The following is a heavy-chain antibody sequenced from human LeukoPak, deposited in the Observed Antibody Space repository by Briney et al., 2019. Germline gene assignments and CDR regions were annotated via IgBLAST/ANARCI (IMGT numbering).Heavy chain of an antibody. CDR1: GDSFSSHY. J-gene: IGHJ3*02. CDR3: ARDLVTVTIAFHI. Sequence: SETLSLTCAVSGDSFSSHYWTWIRQPPGKGLEWIGYISYIGSTNYNPSLKSRVTISIDTSKNQFSLKLSSVTAADTAVYYCARDLVTVTIAFHIWGQGTMVSVSS. CDR2: ISYIGST. V-gene: IGHV4-59*11. D-gene: IGHD4-17*01.